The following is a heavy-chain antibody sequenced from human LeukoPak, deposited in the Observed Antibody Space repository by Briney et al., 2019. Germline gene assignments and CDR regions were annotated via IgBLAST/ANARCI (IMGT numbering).Heavy chain of an antibody. J-gene: IGHJ4*02. CDR2: FDPEDGET. D-gene: IGHD1-1*01. V-gene: IGHV1-24*01. CDR1: GYTFTSYG. CDR3: ATDSGAGYY. Sequence: ASVKVSCKASGYTFTSYGISWVRQAPGQGLEWMGGFDPEDGETIYAQKFQGRVTMTEDTSTDTAYMELSSLRSEDTAVYYCATDSGAGYYWGQGTLVTVSS.